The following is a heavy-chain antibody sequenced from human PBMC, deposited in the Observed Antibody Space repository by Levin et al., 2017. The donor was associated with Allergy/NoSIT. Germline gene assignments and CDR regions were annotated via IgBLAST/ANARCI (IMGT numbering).Heavy chain of an antibody. V-gene: IGHV4-34*01. Sequence: NPSETLSLTCAVYGGSFSGYYWSWIRQPPGKGLEWIGEINHSGSTNYNPSLKSRVTISVDTSKNQFSLKLSSVTAADTAVYYCARGPSIVLRYFDWHQLYFDYWGQGTLVTVSS. J-gene: IGHJ4*02. CDR1: GGSFSGYY. CDR3: ARGPSIVLRYFDWHQLYFDY. CDR2: INHSGST. D-gene: IGHD3-9*01.